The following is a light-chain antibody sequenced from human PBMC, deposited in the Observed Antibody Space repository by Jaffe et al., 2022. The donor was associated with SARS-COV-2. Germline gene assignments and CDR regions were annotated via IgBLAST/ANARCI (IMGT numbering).Light chain of an antibody. J-gene: IGKJ3*01. Sequence: MTQSPATLSVSPGERVTLSCRASQTVHSNLAWYQQKPGQAPRLLIYGASTRATGIPARFSGSGSGTEFTLTISSLQPEDFAVYYCQQYNRWPPLTFGPGTKVDVK. CDR2: GAS. V-gene: IGKV3-15*01. CDR3: QQYNRWPPLT. CDR1: QTVHSN.